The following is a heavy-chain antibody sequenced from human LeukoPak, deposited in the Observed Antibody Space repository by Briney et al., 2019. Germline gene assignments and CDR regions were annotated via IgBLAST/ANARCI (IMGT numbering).Heavy chain of an antibody. V-gene: IGHV1-46*01. D-gene: IGHD3-22*01. CDR2: INPSGGST. CDR3: ARESPNYYDSSGYYGY. J-gene: IGHJ4*02. CDR1: GYTFTSYY. Sequence: ASVKVSCKASGYTFTSYYMHWVRQAPGQGLEWMGIINPSGGSTSYAQKFQGRVNMTRDMSTTTVYMELSSLRSEDTAVYYCARESPNYYDSSGYYGYWGQGTPVTVSS.